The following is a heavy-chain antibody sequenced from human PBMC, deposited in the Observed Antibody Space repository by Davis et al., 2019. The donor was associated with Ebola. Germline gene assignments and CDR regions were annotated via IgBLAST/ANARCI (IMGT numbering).Heavy chain of an antibody. Sequence: SETLSLTCAVYGGSFSAYYWSWIRQPPGKGLEWIGEINHSGSTNYNPSLKSRVTISVDTSKNQFSLKLSSVTAADTAVYYCATRRDFWSGYSHFDYWGQGTLVTVSS. CDR3: ATRRDFWSGYSHFDY. CDR1: GGSFSAYY. J-gene: IGHJ4*02. D-gene: IGHD3-3*01. CDR2: INHSGST. V-gene: IGHV4-34*01.